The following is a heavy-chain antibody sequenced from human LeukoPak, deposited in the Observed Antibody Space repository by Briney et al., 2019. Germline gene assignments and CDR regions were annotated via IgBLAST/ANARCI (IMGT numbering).Heavy chain of an antibody. CDR2: IKQDGSEK. Sequence: GGSLRLSCAASGFTFSSYWMSWVRQAPGKGLEWVANIKQDGSEKYYVDSVKGRFTISRDNAKNSLYLQMNSLRAEDTAVYYCARAFPVPILFVIGYYYYYMDVWGKGTTVTVSS. CDR3: ARAFPVPILFVIGYYYYYMDV. V-gene: IGHV3-7*01. CDR1: GFTFSSYW. D-gene: IGHD2/OR15-2a*01. J-gene: IGHJ6*03.